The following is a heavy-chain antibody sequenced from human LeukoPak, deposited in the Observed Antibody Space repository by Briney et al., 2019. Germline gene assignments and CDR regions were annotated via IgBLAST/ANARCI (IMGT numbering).Heavy chain of an antibody. Sequence: PGGSLRLSCAASGFTFSSYEMNWVRQAPGKGLEWVSYISSSGSTIYYADSVKGRFTISRDNAKNSLYLQMNSLRAEDTAVYYCASAGHGFWSGYFDYWGQGTLVTVSS. V-gene: IGHV3-48*03. CDR2: ISSSGSTI. D-gene: IGHD3-3*01. J-gene: IGHJ4*02. CDR1: GFTFSSYE. CDR3: ASAGHGFWSGYFDY.